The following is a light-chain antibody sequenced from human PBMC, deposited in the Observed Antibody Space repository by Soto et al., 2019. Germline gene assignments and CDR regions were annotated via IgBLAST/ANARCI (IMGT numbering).Light chain of an antibody. CDR3: NSYTSSSTYV. V-gene: IGLV2-18*02. J-gene: IGLJ1*01. Sequence: QSALPQPPSVSGPPGQSVTISCTGTSSDVGSYNRVSWYQQPPGTAPKLMIYEVSNRPSGVPDRFSGSKSGNTASLTISGLQAEDEADYYCNSYTSSSTYVFGTGTKLTVL. CDR1: SSDVGSYNR. CDR2: EVS.